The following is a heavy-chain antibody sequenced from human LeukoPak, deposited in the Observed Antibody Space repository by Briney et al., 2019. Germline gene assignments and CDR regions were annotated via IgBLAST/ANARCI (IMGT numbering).Heavy chain of an antibody. CDR2: ISAYNGNT. J-gene: IGHJ5*02. Sequence: ASVTVSCKASGYTFTSYGISWVRQAPGQGLEWMGWISAYNGNTNYAQKLQGRVTMTTDTSTSTAYMELRSLRSDDTAVYYCARDPMDPNWFDPWGQGTLVTVPS. CDR1: GYTFTSYG. D-gene: IGHD3/OR15-3a*01. V-gene: IGHV1-18*01. CDR3: ARDPMDPNWFDP.